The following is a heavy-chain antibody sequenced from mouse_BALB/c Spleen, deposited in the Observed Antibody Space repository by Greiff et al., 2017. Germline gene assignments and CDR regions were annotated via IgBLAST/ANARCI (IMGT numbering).Heavy chain of an antibody. CDR3: ASSENGFDY. V-gene: IGHV1-87*01. CDR1: GYTFTGYC. J-gene: IGHJ2*01. D-gene: IGHD1-1*02. Sequence: QVQLQQSGAELARPGASVKLSCKASGYTFTGYCMQWVKQRPGQGLEWIGAISPGDGDTKYTQKFKGKATLTADKSSSTAYMQLNSLASEDSAVYYCASSENGFDYWGQGTTLTVSS. CDR2: ISPGDGDT.